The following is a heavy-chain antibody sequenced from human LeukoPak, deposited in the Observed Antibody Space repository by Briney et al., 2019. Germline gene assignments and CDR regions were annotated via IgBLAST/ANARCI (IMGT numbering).Heavy chain of an antibody. D-gene: IGHD1-14*01. V-gene: IGHV3-23*01. CDR3: AIREPIGY. Sequence: TGGSLRLSCAASGFTFRNYAMYWVRQAPGKGLECVSAISSSDANTYYADSVKGRFTISRDNSKNTLYLQMNSLRAEDTALYYCAIREPIGYWGQGTLVTVSS. CDR2: ISSSDANT. CDR1: GFTFRNYA. J-gene: IGHJ4*02.